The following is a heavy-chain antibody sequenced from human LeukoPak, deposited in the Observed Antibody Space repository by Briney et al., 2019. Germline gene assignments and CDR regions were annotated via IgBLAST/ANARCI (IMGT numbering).Heavy chain of an antibody. J-gene: IGHJ4*02. CDR2: INPNSGGT. CDR3: ARSLERGWVRAYFDY. CDR1: GYTFTDYY. Sequence: ASVKVSCKASGYTFTDYYMHWVRQAPGQGLEWMGWINPNSGGTNYAQKFQGRVTMTRDTSISTAYMELSRLRSDDTAVYYCARSLERGWVRAYFDYWGQGTLVTVSS. V-gene: IGHV1-2*02. D-gene: IGHD6-19*01.